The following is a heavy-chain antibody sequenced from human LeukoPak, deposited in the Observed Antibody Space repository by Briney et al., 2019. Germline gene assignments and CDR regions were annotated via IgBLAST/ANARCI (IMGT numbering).Heavy chain of an antibody. CDR2: ISYDGTKK. D-gene: IGHD6-19*01. CDR1: GFTFSSFS. J-gene: IGHJ4*02. V-gene: IGHV3-30*04. CDR3: ARDGGDGCNVIDY. Sequence: GGSLRLSCAASGFTFSSFSMHWVRQAPGKGLGSLAVISYDGTKKYYADSVKGRFTISRDNSKNTLYLQMNSLRVEDTAVYYCARDGGDGCNVIDYWGQGTLVTVSS.